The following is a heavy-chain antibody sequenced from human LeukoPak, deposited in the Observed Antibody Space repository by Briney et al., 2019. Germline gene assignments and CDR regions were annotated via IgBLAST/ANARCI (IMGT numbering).Heavy chain of an antibody. J-gene: IGHJ5*01. D-gene: IGHD3-22*01. CDR2: MYSGGAT. CDR1: GLIVSNNY. CDR3: ARGVSSGSNVDPFDS. V-gene: IGHV3-53*01. Sequence: GGSLRLSCAASGLIVSNNYMSWVRQAPGKGLEWVSVMYSGGATHYGISVQGRFTISRDNSKNTLYLQMNSLRAEDTAIYFCARGVSSGSNVDPFDSWGQXTPVIVSS.